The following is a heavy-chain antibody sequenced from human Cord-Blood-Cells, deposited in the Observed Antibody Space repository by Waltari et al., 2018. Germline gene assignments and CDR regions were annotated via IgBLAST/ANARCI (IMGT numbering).Heavy chain of an antibody. CDR2: ISGSGGST. CDR1: GVTFSSFA. Sequence: EVQLLESGGGLVQHGGSLRRPCGASGVTFSSFAMSWVRQAPGEGLEWVSAISGSGGSTYYADSLKGRFTIARDKSKNTLHLQMNSLRAEDTAVYYCAKDRTFYYYYGMDVWAQGTTVTVSS. V-gene: IGHV3-23*01. CDR3: AKDRTFYYYYGMDV. J-gene: IGHJ6*02.